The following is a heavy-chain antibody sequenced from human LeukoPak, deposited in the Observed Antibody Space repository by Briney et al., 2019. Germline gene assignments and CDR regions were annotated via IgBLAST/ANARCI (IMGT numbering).Heavy chain of an antibody. CDR3: TREGLNDYNNPTDAFDI. J-gene: IGHJ3*02. CDR1: GFTFNTYAM. CDR2: IHHSGTT. Sequence: GSLRLSCAASGFTFNTYAMTWVRQPPGKGLEWIGEIHHSGTTTYNPSLKSRLTISVDKSKNQFSLTLNSVTAADTAVYFCTREGLNDYNNPTDAFDIWGQGTMVTVSS. V-gene: IGHV4-4*01. D-gene: IGHD4-11*01.